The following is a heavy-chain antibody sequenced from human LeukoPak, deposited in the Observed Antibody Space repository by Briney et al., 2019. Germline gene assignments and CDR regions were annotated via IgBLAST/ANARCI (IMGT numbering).Heavy chain of an antibody. D-gene: IGHD5-12*01. CDR3: ASHPSSGYDHFDH. V-gene: IGHV4-38-2*01. CDR2: IYHSGST. CDR1: GYSISSGYY. Sequence: PSETLSLACAVSGYSISSGYYWGWIRQPPGKGLEWIGSIYHSGSTYYNPSLKSRVTISLDTSKNQFSLKLSSVTAADTAVYYCASHPSSGYDHFDHWGQGTLVTVSS. J-gene: IGHJ4*02.